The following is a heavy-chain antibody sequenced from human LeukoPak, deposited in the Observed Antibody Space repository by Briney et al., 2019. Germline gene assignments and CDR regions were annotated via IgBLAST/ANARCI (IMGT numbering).Heavy chain of an antibody. CDR1: GFTFSSYA. J-gene: IGHJ3*02. CDR2: ISGSGGST. Sequence: PGGSLRLSCAASGFTFSSYAMSWVRQAPGKGLEWVSAISGSGGSTYYADSVKGRFTISRDNSKNTLYLQMNSLRAEDTAVYYCARGYSSSWIPDDAFDIWGQGTMVTVSS. CDR3: ARGYSSSWIPDDAFDI. V-gene: IGHV3-23*01. D-gene: IGHD6-13*01.